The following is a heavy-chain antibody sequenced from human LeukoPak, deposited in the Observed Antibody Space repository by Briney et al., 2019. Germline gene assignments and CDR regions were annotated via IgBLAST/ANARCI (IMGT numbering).Heavy chain of an antibody. CDR2: ISGDGSST. CDR3: ARGGSDTAMAHDY. CDR1: GFTFSSYW. V-gene: IGHV3-74*01. Sequence: PGEPLRLSCAASGFTFSSYWMHWVRQAPGKGLVWVSRISGDGSSTSYADSVRGRFTISRDDAKNTLYLQVNSLRAEDTAVYFCARGGSDTAMAHDYWGQGTLVTVSS. J-gene: IGHJ4*02. D-gene: IGHD5-18*01.